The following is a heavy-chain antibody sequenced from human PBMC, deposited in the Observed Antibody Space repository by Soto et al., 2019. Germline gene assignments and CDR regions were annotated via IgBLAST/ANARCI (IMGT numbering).Heavy chain of an antibody. CDR3: ARTRPDSHPFDQGGPFDY. CDR2: IDYTGGT. V-gene: IGHV4-31*03. Sequence: SETLSLTCTVSGGSIISGGYCWSWIRQHPGKGLEWIGYIDYTGGTYYNPSLKSRFTISVDTSKNQFSLKLTSLTAADTAVYFCARTRPDSHPFDQGGPFDYWGQGTLVTVSS. CDR1: GGSIISGGYC. J-gene: IGHJ4*02. D-gene: IGHD1-26*01.